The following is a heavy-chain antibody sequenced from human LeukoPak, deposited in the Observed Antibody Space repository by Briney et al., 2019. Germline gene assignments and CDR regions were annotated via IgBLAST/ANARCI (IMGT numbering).Heavy chain of an antibody. J-gene: IGHJ4*02. CDR3: SGGRDITVAGPGGYFDY. CDR1: GFIFSDYH. CDR2: ISPGGDAV. D-gene: IGHD6-19*01. Sequence: GGSLRLCCAASGFIFSDYHMSWIRQASGKGLVWVAYISPGGDAVYFADSVRGRITISRDNAKNSLFPQMSSLTAEDTAVYYCSGGRDITVAGPGGYFDYWGQGSLVTVSS. V-gene: IGHV3-11*01.